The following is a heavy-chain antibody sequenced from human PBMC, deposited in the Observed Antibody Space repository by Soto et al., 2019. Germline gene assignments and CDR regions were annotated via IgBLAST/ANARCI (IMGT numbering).Heavy chain of an antibody. V-gene: IGHV3-21*02. Sequence: EEQLVESGGGLVKPGGSLRLSCAASGYTFSSYSINRVRQAPGKGLERVSSISSNSAFIYYAASVKGRFTISRDNAKNSLSMQMSSLRAEDTAVYYCASSGYRITNDLWGQGTLVTVSS. CDR2: ISSNSAFI. D-gene: IGHD2-15*01. J-gene: IGHJ5*02. CDR1: GYTFSSYS. CDR3: ASSGYRITNDL.